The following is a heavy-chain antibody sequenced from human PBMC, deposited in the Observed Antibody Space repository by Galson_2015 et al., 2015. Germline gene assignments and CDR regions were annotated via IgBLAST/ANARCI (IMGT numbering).Heavy chain of an antibody. CDR2: ISSSSSYI. V-gene: IGHV3-21*01. D-gene: IGHD6-19*01. Sequence: SLRLSCAASGFTFSSYCMNWVRQAPGKGLEWVSYISSSSSYIYYADSVKGRFTISRDNAKNSLYLQMNSLRAEDTAVYYCARDMEGPTSLSSGWVYYFDYWGQGALVTVSS. CDR1: GFTFSSYC. J-gene: IGHJ4*02. CDR3: ARDMEGPTSLSSGWVYYFDY.